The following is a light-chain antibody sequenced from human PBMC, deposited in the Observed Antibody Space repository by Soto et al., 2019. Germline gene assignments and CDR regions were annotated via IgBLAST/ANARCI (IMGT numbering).Light chain of an antibody. Sequence: QSVLTQPPSASGTPGQRVTISCSGSSSNIGRNSVNWYRQLPGTAPTLLIYDNIQRSSGVPDRVSGSASGTSASLAISGLQSEDEADYYCAAWDDSLKSLVFGGGTKLTVL. CDR1: SSNIGRNS. CDR2: DNI. J-gene: IGLJ2*01. V-gene: IGLV1-44*01. CDR3: AAWDDSLKSLV.